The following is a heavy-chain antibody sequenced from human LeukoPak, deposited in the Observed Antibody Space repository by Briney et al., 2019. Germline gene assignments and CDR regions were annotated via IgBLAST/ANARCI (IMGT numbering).Heavy chain of an antibody. J-gene: IGHJ4*02. D-gene: IGHD5-12*01. Sequence: GGSLRLSCAASGFTFSSYSMNWVRQAPGKGLEWVSSISSSSSYIYYADSVKGRFTISRDNAKNSLYLQMNSLRAEDTAVYYCARAPYGGYVFDYWGQGTLVTVSS. V-gene: IGHV3-21*01. CDR3: ARAPYGGYVFDY. CDR1: GFTFSSYS. CDR2: ISSSSSYI.